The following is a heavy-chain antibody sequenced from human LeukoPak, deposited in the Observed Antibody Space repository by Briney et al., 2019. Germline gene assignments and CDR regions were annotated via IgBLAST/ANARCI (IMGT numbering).Heavy chain of an antibody. D-gene: IGHD5-12*01. J-gene: IGHJ4*02. Sequence: GGFLRLSCAASGFTVSSNYMSWVRQAPGKGLEWVAFIRYDGSNKYYADSVKGRFTISRDNSKNTLYLQMNSLRAEDTAVYYCAKDGGTSGGYSGYPDYWGQGTLVTVSS. V-gene: IGHV3-30*02. CDR2: IRYDGSNK. CDR1: GFTVSSNY. CDR3: AKDGGTSGGYSGYPDY.